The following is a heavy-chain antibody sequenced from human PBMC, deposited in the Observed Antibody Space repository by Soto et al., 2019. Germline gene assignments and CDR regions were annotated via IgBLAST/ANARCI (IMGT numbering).Heavy chain of an antibody. D-gene: IGHD2-2*01. V-gene: IGHV4-39*01. Sequence: SETLSLTCTVSGGSISSSSYYWGWIRQPPGKGQEWIGSIYYSGSTYYNPSLKSRVTISVDTSKNQFSLKLSSVTAADTAVYYCARHEAIPAAPIWERGYYYYYGMDVWGQGTTVTVSS. J-gene: IGHJ6*02. CDR2: IYYSGST. CDR1: GGSISSSSYY. CDR3: ARHEAIPAAPIWERGYYYYYGMDV.